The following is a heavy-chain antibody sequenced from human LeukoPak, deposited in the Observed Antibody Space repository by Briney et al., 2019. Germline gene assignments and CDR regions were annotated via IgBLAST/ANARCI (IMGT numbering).Heavy chain of an antibody. D-gene: IGHD1-26*01. J-gene: IGHJ4*02. V-gene: IGHV3-30*02. CDR1: GFTFSSYG. Sequence: GGSLRLSCAASGFTFSSYGMHWVRQAPGKGLEWVAFIRYDGSNKYYADSVKGRFTISRDNSKNTLYLQMNSLRAEDTAVYYCARDRLVGAYFDYWGQGTLVTVSS. CDR3: ARDRLVGAYFDY. CDR2: IRYDGSNK.